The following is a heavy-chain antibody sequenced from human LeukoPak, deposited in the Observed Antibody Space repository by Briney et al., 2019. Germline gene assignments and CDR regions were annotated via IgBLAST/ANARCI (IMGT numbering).Heavy chain of an antibody. J-gene: IGHJ4*02. CDR1: GYSFTSYW. D-gene: IGHD6-19*01. Sequence: HGEPLKISCQGSGYSFTSYWIGWVRQMPGKGLEWMGIIYPGDSDTRYSPSFQGQVTISADKSISTAYLQWSSLKASDTAMYYCARQRTVADHYFDYWGQGTLVTVSS. V-gene: IGHV5-51*01. CDR3: ARQRTVADHYFDY. CDR2: IYPGDSDT.